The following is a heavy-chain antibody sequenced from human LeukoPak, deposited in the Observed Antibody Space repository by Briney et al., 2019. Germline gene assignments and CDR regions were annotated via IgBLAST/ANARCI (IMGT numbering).Heavy chain of an antibody. D-gene: IGHD2-2*01. Sequence: GSSVKVSCKPSGGTFSSYAISWVRQAPGQGLEWMGRIIPIFCTANYPHNFQGRVTITADKSTSTAYMELSSLRSEDTAVYYCAPDGTYQQNQETKLAEYWGKGTLVTVS. J-gene: IGHJ4*02. CDR3: APDGTYQQNQETKLAEY. CDR2: IIPIFCTA. CDR1: GGTFSSYA. V-gene: IGHV1-69*06.